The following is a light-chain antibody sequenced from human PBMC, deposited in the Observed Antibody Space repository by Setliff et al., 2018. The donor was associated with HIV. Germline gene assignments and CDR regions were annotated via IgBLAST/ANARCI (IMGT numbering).Light chain of an antibody. Sequence: QSALAQPASVSGSAGQSITISCTGSSSDIGSYNLVSWYQQFPGKAPKLIIYDVSKRPSGISDHFSGSKSDNTASLTISGLEADDEADYFCCSYTSSSTHYVFGTGTKVTVL. CDR1: SSDIGSYNL. CDR2: DVS. J-gene: IGLJ1*01. CDR3: CSYTSSSTHYV. V-gene: IGLV2-14*02.